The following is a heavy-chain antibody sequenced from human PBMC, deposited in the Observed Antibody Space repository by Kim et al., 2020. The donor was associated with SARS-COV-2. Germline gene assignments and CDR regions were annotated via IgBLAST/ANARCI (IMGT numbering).Heavy chain of an antibody. CDR2: IWYDGSNK. CDR1: GFTFSSYG. V-gene: IGHV3-33*01. CDR3: ARGQDIVVVPAAADDAFDI. J-gene: IGHJ3*02. D-gene: IGHD2-2*01. Sequence: GGSLRLSCAASGFTFSSYGMHWVRQAPGKGLEWVAVIWYDGSNKYYADSVKGRFTISRDNSKNTLYLQMNSLRAEDTAVYYCARGQDIVVVPAAADDAFDIWGQGTMVTVSS.